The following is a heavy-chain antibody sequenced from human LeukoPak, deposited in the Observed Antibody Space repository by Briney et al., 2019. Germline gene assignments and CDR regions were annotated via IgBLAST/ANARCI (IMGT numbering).Heavy chain of an antibody. D-gene: IGHD2-15*01. CDR2: INHSGST. CDR1: GGSFSGYY. J-gene: IGHJ1*01. CDR3: ARGRYCSGGSCYAARYFQH. V-gene: IGHV4-34*01. Sequence: TSETLSLTCAVYGGSFSGYYWSWIRQPPGKGLEWIGEINHSGSTNYNPSLKSRVTISVDTSKNQFSLKLGSVTAADTAVYYCARGRYCSGGSCYAARYFQHWGQGTLVTVSS.